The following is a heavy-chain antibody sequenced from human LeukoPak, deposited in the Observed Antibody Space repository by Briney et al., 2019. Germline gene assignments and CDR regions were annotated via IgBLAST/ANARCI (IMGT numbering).Heavy chain of an antibody. Sequence: SETLSLTCAVSGYSISSGYYWGWIRQPPGKGLEWIGSIYHSGSTYYNPSLKSRVTISVDTSKNQFSLKLSSVTAADTAVYYCARHPYDSSGYYPHYFDYWGQGTLVTVSS. J-gene: IGHJ4*02. CDR3: ARHPYDSSGYYPHYFDY. CDR2: IYHSGST. CDR1: GYSISSGYY. V-gene: IGHV4-38-2*01. D-gene: IGHD3-22*01.